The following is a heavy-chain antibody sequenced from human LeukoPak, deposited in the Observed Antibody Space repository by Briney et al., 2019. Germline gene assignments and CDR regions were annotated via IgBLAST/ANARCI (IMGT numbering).Heavy chain of an antibody. Sequence: SETLSLTCTVSGGSISSSNYYWGWIRQPPGKGLEWIGSIYYSGSTYYNPSLKSRVTISVDTSKNQFSLKLSSVTAADTAVYYCARETPYGSGSYPFDYWGQGILVTVSS. V-gene: IGHV4-39*07. J-gene: IGHJ4*02. D-gene: IGHD3-10*01. CDR1: GGSISSSNYY. CDR3: ARETPYGSGSYPFDY. CDR2: IYYSGST.